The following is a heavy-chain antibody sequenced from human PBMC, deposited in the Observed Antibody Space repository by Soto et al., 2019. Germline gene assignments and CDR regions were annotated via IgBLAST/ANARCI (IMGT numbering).Heavy chain of an antibody. Sequence: EVQLVESGGGLVRPGGSLRLSCAASGFSFSSYWMHWVRRVPGKGLVWVARMNEDGGTTDYADSVKGRFTISRDNAKNTLYLQMNSLRVEDTAVYYCASDLSGRADVWGQGTTVTVSS. CDR3: ASDLSGRADV. D-gene: IGHD3-10*01. CDR2: MNEDGGTT. CDR1: GFSFSSYW. J-gene: IGHJ6*02. V-gene: IGHV3-74*02.